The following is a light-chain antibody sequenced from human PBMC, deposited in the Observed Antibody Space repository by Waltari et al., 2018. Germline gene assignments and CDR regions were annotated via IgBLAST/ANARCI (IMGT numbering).Light chain of an antibody. CDR3: TSWDDSLNAWV. J-gene: IGLJ3*02. Sequence: QSVLTQPPPASGTPGQTVSASCSGSGSTIGSNDEFWYQHVPGTAPQLLIYRNEQRPSGVPDRFSGSKSGTSASLAISGLRSEDEADYFCTSWDDSLNAWVFGGGTKLTVL. CDR2: RNE. CDR1: GSTIGSND. V-gene: IGLV1-47*01.